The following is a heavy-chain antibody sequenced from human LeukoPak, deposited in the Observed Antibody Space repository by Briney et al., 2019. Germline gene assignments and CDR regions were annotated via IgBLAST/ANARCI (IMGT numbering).Heavy chain of an antibody. J-gene: IGHJ5*02. CDR2: INPSGGST. D-gene: IGHD4-17*01. Sequence: ASVKVSCKASGYTFTSYYMHWVRQAPGQGLEWMGIINPSGGSTSYAQKFQGRVTMTRDTSTSTVYMELSSLRSKDTAVYYCAREPPMTTTADFSWFDPWGQGTLVTVSS. CDR3: AREPPMTTTADFSWFDP. CDR1: GYTFTSYY. V-gene: IGHV1-46*01.